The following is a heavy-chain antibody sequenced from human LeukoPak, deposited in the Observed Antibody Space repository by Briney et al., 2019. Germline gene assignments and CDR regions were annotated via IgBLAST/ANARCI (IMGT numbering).Heavy chain of an antibody. Sequence: GGSLRLSCAPSGFTFSRYWMSWVRQAPGKGLEWVANIKQDGSEKYYVDSVKGRFTISRDNAKNSLYLQMNSLRAEDTAVYYCAELGITMIGGVWGKGTTVTISS. CDR1: GFTFSRYW. D-gene: IGHD3-10*02. CDR3: AELGITMIGGV. CDR2: IKQDGSEK. J-gene: IGHJ6*04. V-gene: IGHV3-7*01.